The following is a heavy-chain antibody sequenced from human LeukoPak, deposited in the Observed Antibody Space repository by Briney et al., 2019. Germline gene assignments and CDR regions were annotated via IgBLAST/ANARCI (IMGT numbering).Heavy chain of an antibody. CDR3: ARGNGYCSSTSCYQYYFDY. CDR1: GYTFTGYY. Sequence: ASVKVSCKASGYTFTGYYMHWVRHAPGQGLEWMGCINPNSGGTNYAQNFEGRVTMTRDRSISTAYMELSRLRSDDTAVYYCARGNGYCSSTSCYQYYFDYWGQGTLVTVSS. CDR2: INPNSGGT. J-gene: IGHJ4*02. D-gene: IGHD2-2*01. V-gene: IGHV1-2*02.